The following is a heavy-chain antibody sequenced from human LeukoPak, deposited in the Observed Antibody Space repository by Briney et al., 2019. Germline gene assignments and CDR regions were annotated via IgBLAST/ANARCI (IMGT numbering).Heavy chain of an antibody. CDR3: ARDGGGYSGYDL. CDR2: ISAYNGNT. CDR1: GYTFSSYG. V-gene: IGHV1-18*01. D-gene: IGHD5-12*01. Sequence: ASVKVSCKASGYTFSSYGISCVRQAPGQGLDWMVCISAYNGNTNYAQKLQGRGTMTTDTSTSTAYMELRSLRSDDTAVYYCARDGGGYSGYDLWGQGTLVTVSS. J-gene: IGHJ4*02.